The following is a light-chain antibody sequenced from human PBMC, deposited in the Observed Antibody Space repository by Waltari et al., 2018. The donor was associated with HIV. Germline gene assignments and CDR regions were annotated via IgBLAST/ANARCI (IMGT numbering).Light chain of an antibody. Sequence: QSALTQPPSASGTPGQRVSISCSGSGSSIGTNYVYWYQQLPGTTPKLLIYKNKQRPAGVPYRCSGSKSGTSASLAISGLRSEDEAEYYCASWDDSRGGLWVFGGGTTLTVL. CDR2: KNK. CDR1: GSSIGTNY. CDR3: ASWDDSRGGLWV. J-gene: IGLJ3*02. V-gene: IGLV1-47*01.